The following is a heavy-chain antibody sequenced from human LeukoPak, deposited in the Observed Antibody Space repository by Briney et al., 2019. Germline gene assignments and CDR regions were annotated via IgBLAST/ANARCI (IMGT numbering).Heavy chain of an antibody. J-gene: IGHJ4*02. CDR1: GFTFSSYA. Sequence: PGGSLRLSCAASGFTFSSYAMSWVRQAPGKGLEWVSAISGSGGSTYYADSVKGRFTISRDNSKNTLYLQMNSLRSEDTAVYYCAKGWRWLQSPLDYWGQGTLVTVSS. CDR3: AKGWRWLQSPLDY. V-gene: IGHV3-23*01. D-gene: IGHD5-24*01. CDR2: ISGSGGST.